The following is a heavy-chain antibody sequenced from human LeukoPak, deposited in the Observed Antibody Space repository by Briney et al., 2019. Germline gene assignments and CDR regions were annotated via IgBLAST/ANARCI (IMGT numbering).Heavy chain of an antibody. CDR3: AKAFAITGTQDY. D-gene: IGHD1-20*01. J-gene: IGHJ4*02. CDR1: GFTLSSHA. Sequence: GGSLRLSCAASGFTLSSHAMRWVRQAPGKGLEWGSAISGSGGSTYYADSVKGRFTISRDNSKNTLYLQMNSLRAEDTAVYYRAKAFAITGTQDYWGQGTLVTVSS. CDR2: ISGSGGST. V-gene: IGHV3-23*01.